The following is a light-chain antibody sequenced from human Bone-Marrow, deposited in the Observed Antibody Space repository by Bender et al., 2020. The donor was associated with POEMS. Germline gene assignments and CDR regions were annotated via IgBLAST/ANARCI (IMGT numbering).Light chain of an antibody. CDR3: SSYTSTSSPSWV. J-gene: IGLJ3*02. Sequence: QSALTQPASVSGSPGQSITISCTGTSSDVGSYNLVSWYQQHPGKAPKLMIYEGSKRPSGVSNRFSGSKSGDTASLTISGLQPEDEAEYYCSSYTSTSSPSWVFGGGTKLTVL. CDR2: EGS. V-gene: IGLV2-14*02. CDR1: SSDVGSYNL.